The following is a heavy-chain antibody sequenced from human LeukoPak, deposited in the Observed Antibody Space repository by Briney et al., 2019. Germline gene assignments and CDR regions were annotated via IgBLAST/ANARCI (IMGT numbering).Heavy chain of an antibody. CDR2: IYHSGSA. V-gene: IGHV4-38-2*02. CDR3: ARDFGSSPGSCQD. CDR1: GYSISSGYY. J-gene: IGHJ1*01. Sequence: SETLSLTCTVSGYSISSGYYWCWVRQPPGKGLEWIGSIYHSGSAYYNPSLKSRVTISVDTSKNPFSLKLSSVTAADTAVYYCARDFGSSPGSCQDWGQGTLVRVSS. D-gene: IGHD1-26*01.